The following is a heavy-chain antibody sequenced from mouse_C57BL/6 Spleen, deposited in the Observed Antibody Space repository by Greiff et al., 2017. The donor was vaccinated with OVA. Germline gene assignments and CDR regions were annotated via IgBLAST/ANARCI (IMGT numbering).Heavy chain of an antibody. CDR3: AIDGYCAWFAY. Sequence: QVQLQQSGAELVKPGASVKVSCKASGYTFTCYWMHWVKQRPGQGLEWIGRINPSDGDTNYNQKFKGKATLTVDKSSSTAYMQLSSLTSEDAAVYYCAIDGYCAWFAYWGQGTLVTVAA. V-gene: IGHV1-74*01. D-gene: IGHD2-3*01. J-gene: IGHJ3*01. CDR1: GYTFTCYW. CDR2: INPSDGDT.